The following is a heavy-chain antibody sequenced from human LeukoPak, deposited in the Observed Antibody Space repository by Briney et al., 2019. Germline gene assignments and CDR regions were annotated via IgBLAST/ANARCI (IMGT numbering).Heavy chain of an antibody. CDR3: ARVPIAAAGTLFDY. Sequence: GASVKVSCKASGYTFTGYYMHWVRQAPGQGLEWMGWINPNSGGTNYAQKFQGRVTMTRDTSISTAYMELSRLRSDDTAVYYCARVPIAAAGTLFDYWDQGTLVTVSS. J-gene: IGHJ4*02. D-gene: IGHD6-13*01. V-gene: IGHV1-2*02. CDR2: INPNSGGT. CDR1: GYTFTGYY.